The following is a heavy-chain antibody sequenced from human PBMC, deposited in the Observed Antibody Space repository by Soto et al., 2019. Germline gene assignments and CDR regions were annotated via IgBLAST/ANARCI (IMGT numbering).Heavy chain of an antibody. Sequence: SETLSLTCTVSGGSISSYYWSWIRQPPGKGLEWIGYISYSGSTNYNPSLKSRLTISVDTSTNQFSLKLSSVTAADTAVYYCARGGGRYDYWGQGTLVTVSS. CDR1: GGSISSYY. V-gene: IGHV4-59*01. J-gene: IGHJ4*02. D-gene: IGHD3-16*02. CDR2: ISYSGST. CDR3: ARGGGRYDY.